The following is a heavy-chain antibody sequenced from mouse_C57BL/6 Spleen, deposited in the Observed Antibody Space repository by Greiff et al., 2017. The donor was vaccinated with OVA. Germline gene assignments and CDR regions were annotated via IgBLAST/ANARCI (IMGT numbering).Heavy chain of an antibody. CDR2: IYPGSGNT. J-gene: IGHJ2*01. CDR3: ARRGGSSHFDY. V-gene: IGHV1-76*01. CDR1: GYTFTDYY. D-gene: IGHD1-1*01. Sequence: VQLQQSGAELVRPGASVKLSCKASGYTFTDYYINWVKQRPGQGLEWIARIYPGSGNTYYNEKFKGKATLTAEKSSSTAYMQLSSLTSEDSAVYFCARRGGSSHFDYWGQGTTLTVSS.